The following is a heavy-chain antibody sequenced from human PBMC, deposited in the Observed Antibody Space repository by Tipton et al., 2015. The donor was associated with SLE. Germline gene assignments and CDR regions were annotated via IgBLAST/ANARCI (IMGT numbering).Heavy chain of an antibody. D-gene: IGHD2-21*01. CDR3: ARDWGGEALDF. J-gene: IGHJ4*02. Sequence: TLSLTCTVSGGSISGYYWSWIRQPAGKGLEWIGRIYTGGRTIHNPPLNSRVTMSLDKSTSQFSLTLTSVTAADTAVYYCARDWGGEALDFWGQGTLVTVSS. CDR2: IYTGGRT. V-gene: IGHV4-4*07. CDR1: GGSISGYY.